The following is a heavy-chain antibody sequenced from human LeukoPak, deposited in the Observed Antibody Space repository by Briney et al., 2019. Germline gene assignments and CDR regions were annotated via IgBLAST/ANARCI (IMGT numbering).Heavy chain of an antibody. CDR2: INPNSGGT. J-gene: IGHJ6*03. D-gene: IGHD6-25*01. CDR3: ARQRGFYYYYMDV. Sequence: GSVKVSCKASGYTFTGYYMHWVRQAPGQGLEWMGWINPNSGGTNYAQKFQGRVTMTRDTSISTAYMELSRLRSDDTAVYYCARQRGFYYYYMDVWGKGTTVTVSS. CDR1: GYTFTGYY. V-gene: IGHV1-2*02.